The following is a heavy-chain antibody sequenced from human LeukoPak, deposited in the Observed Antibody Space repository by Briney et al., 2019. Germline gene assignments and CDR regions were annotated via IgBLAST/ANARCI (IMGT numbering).Heavy chain of an antibody. D-gene: IGHD6-6*01. V-gene: IGHV3-30*02. CDR3: AKNYRHSSSSLYFDY. CDR1: GFTFSSYD. J-gene: IGHJ4*02. Sequence: GGSLRLSCAASGFTFSSYDMHWVRQAPGKGLEWVAFIRYDGSNKYYADSVKGRFTISRDNSKNTLYLQMNSLRAEDTAVYYCAKNYRHSSSSLYFDYWGQGTLVTVSS. CDR2: IRYDGSNK.